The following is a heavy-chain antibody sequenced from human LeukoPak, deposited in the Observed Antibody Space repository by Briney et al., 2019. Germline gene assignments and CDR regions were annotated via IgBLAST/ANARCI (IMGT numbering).Heavy chain of an antibody. CDR2: ISVSGRSD. J-gene: IGHJ4*02. D-gene: IGHD3-22*01. V-gene: IGHV3-23*01. CDR3: AERGVVIRVILGGFHKEAYYFDS. Sequence: GGSLRLSCAVSGITLSNYGMSWVRQAAGRGLAWVAGISVSGRSDNYAGCVKGRFTISSENPKNTLYLQMNSLRAEDTAVYFCAERGVVIRVILGGFHKEAYYFDSWGQGALVTVSS. CDR1: GITLSNYG.